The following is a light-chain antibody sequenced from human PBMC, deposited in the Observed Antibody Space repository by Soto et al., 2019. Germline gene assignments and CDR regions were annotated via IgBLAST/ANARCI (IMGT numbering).Light chain of an antibody. CDR1: QSIDNY. Sequence: DIQMTQSPSSLSASVGDRVTITCRASQSIDNYLNWYQQKPGKAPNLLIYAASTLLSGVPSRFSGCGSGTHFTLTSSSLQPEDFATYYCQKSYSSPATFGQGTKVEIK. CDR2: AAS. CDR3: QKSYSSPAT. J-gene: IGKJ1*01. V-gene: IGKV1-39*01.